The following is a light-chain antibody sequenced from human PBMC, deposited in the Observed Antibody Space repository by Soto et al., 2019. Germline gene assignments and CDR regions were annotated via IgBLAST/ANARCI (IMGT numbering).Light chain of an antibody. CDR2: SNN. Sequence: QSALTQPPSASGTPGQRVTISCSGSSSNIGSNYVYWYQQLPGTAPKLLIYSNNQRPSGVPDRFSGSKSGTSASLAISGLRSEDEADYYCAAWDDSLNGRVFGGGTKLTVL. J-gene: IGLJ3*02. V-gene: IGLV1-47*02. CDR1: SSNIGSNY. CDR3: AAWDDSLNGRV.